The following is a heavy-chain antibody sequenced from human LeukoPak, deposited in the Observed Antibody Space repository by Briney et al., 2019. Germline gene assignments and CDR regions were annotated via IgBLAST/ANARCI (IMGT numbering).Heavy chain of an antibody. J-gene: IGHJ3*02. V-gene: IGHV4-59*01. Sequence: SETLSLTCTVSGGSISSYYWSWIRRPPGKGLEWIGYIYYSGSTNYNPSLKSRVTISVDTSKNQFSLKLSSVTAADTAVYYCARDNGKHAFDIWGQGTMVTVS. CDR2: IYYSGST. CDR3: ARDNGKHAFDI. CDR1: GGSISSYY.